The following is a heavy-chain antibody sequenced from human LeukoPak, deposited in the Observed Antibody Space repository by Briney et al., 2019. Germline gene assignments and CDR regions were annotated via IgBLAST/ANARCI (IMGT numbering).Heavy chain of an antibody. Sequence: SETLSLTCTVSNDFISSSSYYWGWIRQPPGKGLEWIGIIHYSGRTYYKPSLKSRITISVDTSKNQFSLKLSSVTAADTAVYYCARGEGLVLGYSSGWLDYWGQGTLVTVSS. CDR2: IHYSGRT. CDR3: ARGEGLVLGYSSGWLDY. D-gene: IGHD6-19*01. V-gene: IGHV4-39*07. CDR1: NDFISSSSYY. J-gene: IGHJ4*02.